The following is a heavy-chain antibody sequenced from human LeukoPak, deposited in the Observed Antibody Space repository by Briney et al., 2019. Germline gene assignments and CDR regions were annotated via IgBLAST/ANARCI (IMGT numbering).Heavy chain of an antibody. CDR2: IKQDGSEK. CDR3: ARDQDYHHAGFFDY. D-gene: IGHD3-16*01. J-gene: IGHJ4*02. Sequence: WIRQAPGKGLEWVANIKQDGSEKYYVDSVKGRFTISRDNAKNSLYLQMNSLRAEDTAVYYCARDQDYHHAGFFDYWGQGTLVTVSS. V-gene: IGHV3-7*01.